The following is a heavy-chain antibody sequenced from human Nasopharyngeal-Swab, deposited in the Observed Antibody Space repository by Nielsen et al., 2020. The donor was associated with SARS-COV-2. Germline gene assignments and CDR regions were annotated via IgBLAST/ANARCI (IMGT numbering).Heavy chain of an antibody. J-gene: IGHJ3*02. CDR2: IRSKTYGGAP. V-gene: IGHV3-49*01. D-gene: IGHD1-26*01. CDR3: ARSVGSFYGQGAFDI. Sequence: GGSLRLSCTPSGFTFGDYAMSWFRQAPGKGQEWVGFIRSKTYGGAPEYAASVKGRFTISRDGAESIAYLQMNSPETEDTGVYYCARSVGSFYGQGAFDIWGQGTMVTVSS. CDR1: GFTFGDYA.